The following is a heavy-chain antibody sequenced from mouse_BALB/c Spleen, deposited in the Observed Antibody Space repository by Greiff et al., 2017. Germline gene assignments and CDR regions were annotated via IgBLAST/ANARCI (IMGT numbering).Heavy chain of an antibody. Sequence: QVHVKQPGAELVKPGASVKLSCKASGYTFTSYWMHWVKQRPGQGLEWIGEIDPSDSYTNYNQKFKGKATLTVDKSSSTAYMQLSSLTSEDSAVYYCARERYFDVWGAGTTVTVSS. CDR2: IDPSDSYT. V-gene: IGHV1-69*02. J-gene: IGHJ1*01. CDR1: GYTFTSYW. CDR3: ARERYFDV.